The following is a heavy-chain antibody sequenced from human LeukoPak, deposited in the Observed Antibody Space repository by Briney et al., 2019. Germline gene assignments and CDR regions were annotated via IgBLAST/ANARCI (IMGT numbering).Heavy chain of an antibody. CDR2: INPNTGGT. Sequence: ASVKVSCKASGYSFTGYYMHWVRQAPGQGLEWMGWINPNTGGTNYAQKFQGRVTMTRDTSITTVYMELTWLGSDDTAVYYCARDRGRGYNYDSGDFDFWGQGTLVTVSS. J-gene: IGHJ4*02. V-gene: IGHV1-2*02. CDR1: GYSFTGYY. CDR3: ARDRGRGYNYDSGDFDF. D-gene: IGHD3-22*01.